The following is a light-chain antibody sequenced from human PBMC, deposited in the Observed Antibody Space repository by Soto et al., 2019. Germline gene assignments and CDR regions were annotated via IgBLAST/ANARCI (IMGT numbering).Light chain of an antibody. J-gene: IGLJ3*02. V-gene: IGLV4-60*02. CDR3: ETWDSNSWV. CDR1: SGHSTYI. Sequence: QSVLTQSSSASASLGSSVKFTCTLSSGHSTYIIAWHQQQPGKAPRYLMKLEGSGSYNKGSGVPDRFSGSSSGADRYLTISNLQFEDEADYYCETWDSNSWVFGGGTKVTVL. CDR2: LEGSGSY.